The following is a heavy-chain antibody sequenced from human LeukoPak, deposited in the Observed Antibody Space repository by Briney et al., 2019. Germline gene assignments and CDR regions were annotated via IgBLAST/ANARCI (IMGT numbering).Heavy chain of an antibody. J-gene: IGHJ5*02. V-gene: IGHV4-39*01. D-gene: IGHD2-2*01. CDR1: GGSISSSRFY. CDR3: ARGDAGYCSSSSCYAFRWFDP. Sequence: SETLSLTCTVSGGSISSSRFYWGWIRQPPGKGLEWIGTISYSGNTYSKSSLKSRVTISVDTSKNQFSLKLSSVTAADTAVYYCARGDAGYCSSSSCYAFRWFDPWGQGTLVTVSS. CDR2: ISYSGNT.